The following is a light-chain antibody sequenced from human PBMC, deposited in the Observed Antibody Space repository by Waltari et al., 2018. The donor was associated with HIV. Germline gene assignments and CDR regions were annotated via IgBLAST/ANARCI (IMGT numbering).Light chain of an antibody. Sequence: DIQMTQSPSSLSASVGDRVTITCQASQDISNYLNWYQQKPGKAPKLLIYDASNLETGVPSMFSGSVSGTDFTFTISILQPEDIATYYCQQYDNLPPLTFGGGTKVEIK. J-gene: IGKJ4*01. CDR2: DAS. CDR1: QDISNY. V-gene: IGKV1-33*01. CDR3: QQYDNLPPLT.